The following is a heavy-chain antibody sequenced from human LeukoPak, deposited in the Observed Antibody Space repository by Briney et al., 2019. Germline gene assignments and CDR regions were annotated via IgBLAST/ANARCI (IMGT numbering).Heavy chain of an antibody. D-gene: IGHD5-12*01. Sequence: SRTLSPTCGLSARSVSSGSFYWRWLRHPPGKGLEYIAYVHTSGTDYNPSLGSRPSISVDTSENQLSLKLSSVTASDTAVYYCAADHGRYEGDFGLWGQGTMVTVSS. CDR3: AADHGRYEGDFGL. V-gene: IGHV4-61*01. CDR2: VHTSGT. CDR1: ARSVSSGSFY. J-gene: IGHJ3*01.